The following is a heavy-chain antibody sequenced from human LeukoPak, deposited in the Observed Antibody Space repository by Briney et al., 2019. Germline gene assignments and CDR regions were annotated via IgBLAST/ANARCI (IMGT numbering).Heavy chain of an antibody. Sequence: PGGSLRLSCVASGFSLRSYWMNWVRQTPGKGLEWVASIKYDESEKYSVEGRFTISRDNAKNSLYLQIDSLRAGDTAMYYCARDGYEPGLYFDYWGQGTLVTASS. J-gene: IGHJ4*02. D-gene: IGHD1-14*01. CDR3: ARDGYEPGLYFDY. V-gene: IGHV3-7*03. CDR2: IKYDESE. CDR1: GFSLRSYW.